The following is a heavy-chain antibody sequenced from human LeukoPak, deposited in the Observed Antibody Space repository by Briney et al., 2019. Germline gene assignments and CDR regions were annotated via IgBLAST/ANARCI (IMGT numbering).Heavy chain of an antibody. CDR3: ARGGYYDSSGYFEGDY. CDR1: GFTFSSYA. V-gene: IGHV3-30*04. J-gene: IGHJ4*02. CDR2: ISYDGSNK. Sequence: PGGSLRLSCPPSGFTFSSYAMHWVRQAPGKGLEWVAVISYDGSNKYYADSVKGRFTISRDNSKNTLYLQMDSLRAEDTAVYYCARGGYYDSSGYFEGDYWGQGTLVTVSS. D-gene: IGHD3-22*01.